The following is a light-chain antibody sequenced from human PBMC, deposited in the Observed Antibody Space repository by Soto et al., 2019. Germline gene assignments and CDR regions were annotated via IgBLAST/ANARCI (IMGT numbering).Light chain of an antibody. CDR2: DDS. CDR3: QVWDSTSDHVV. V-gene: IGLV3-21*02. J-gene: IGLJ2*01. Sequence: SYELTQPPSVSVAPGQTARITCGGNNIGSQSVHWYQQKPGQAPVLVVYDDSDRPSGIPERFPGSKSGNTATLTISRVEAGDEADYYCQVWDSTSDHVVFGGGTKVTVL. CDR1: NIGSQS.